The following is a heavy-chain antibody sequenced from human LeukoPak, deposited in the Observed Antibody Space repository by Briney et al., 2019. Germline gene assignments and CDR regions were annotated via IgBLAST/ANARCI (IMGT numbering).Heavy chain of an antibody. CDR1: GGTFSSYG. Sequence: ASVKVSCKASGGTFSSYGISWVRQAPGQGLEWMGWISAYNGNTNYAQKLQGGVTMTTDTSTNTAYMELRSLRSDDTAVYYCARDYSSSSMLMYYYYMDVWGKGTTVTVSS. V-gene: IGHV1-18*01. CDR3: ARDYSSSSMLMYYYYMDV. D-gene: IGHD6-6*01. CDR2: ISAYNGNT. J-gene: IGHJ6*03.